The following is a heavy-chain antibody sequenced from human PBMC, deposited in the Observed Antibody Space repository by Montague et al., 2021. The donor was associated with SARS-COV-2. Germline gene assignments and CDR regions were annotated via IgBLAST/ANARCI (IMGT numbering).Heavy chain of an antibody. CDR1: GFTFSSYA. CDR2: ISYDGSNK. V-gene: IGHV3-30-3*01. D-gene: IGHD4-17*01. Sequence: SLRXSCAASGFTFSSYAMHWVRQAPGKGLEWVAVISYDGSNKYYADSVKGRFTISRDNSKNTLYLQMNSLRAEDTAVYYCARDFDDYGDSPGAFDIWGQGTMVTVSS. J-gene: IGHJ3*02. CDR3: ARDFDDYGDSPGAFDI.